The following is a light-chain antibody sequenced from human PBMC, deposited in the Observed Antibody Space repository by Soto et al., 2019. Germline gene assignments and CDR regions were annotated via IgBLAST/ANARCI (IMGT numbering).Light chain of an antibody. J-gene: IGKJ1*01. Sequence: DMRMTEALSALSATVGDRVTIICQASQDISNYLNWYQQKPGKAPKLLIYDASNLETGVPSRFSGSGSGTDFTFTVRSLQPEDIATYCCQQYDNPPLGPGTKVDIK. CDR2: DAS. CDR3: QQYDNPP. V-gene: IGKV1-33*01. CDR1: QDISNY.